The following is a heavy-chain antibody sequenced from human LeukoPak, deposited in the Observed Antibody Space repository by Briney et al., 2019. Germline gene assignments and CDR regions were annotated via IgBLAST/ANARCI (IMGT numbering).Heavy chain of an antibody. CDR2: ISGSGGST. CDR1: GFTFSSYA. V-gene: IGHV3-23*01. CDR3: ARDVVLGSGSCAS. Sequence: GGSLRLSCAASGFTFSSYAMSWVRQAPGKGLEWVSAISGSGGSTYYADSVKGRFTVSRDNAKNTLFLQMNSLRAEDTAAYFCARDVVLGSGSCASWGQGTLVTVSS. D-gene: IGHD3-10*01. J-gene: IGHJ4*02.